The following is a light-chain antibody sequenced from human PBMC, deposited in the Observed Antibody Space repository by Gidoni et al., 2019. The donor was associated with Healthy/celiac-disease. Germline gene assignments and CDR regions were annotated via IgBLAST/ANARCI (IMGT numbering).Light chain of an antibody. V-gene: IGKV4-1*01. CDR1: QSVLYSSNNKNY. J-gene: IGKJ1*01. Sequence: DIVMTQSPASLAVSLGERATINCKSSQSVLYSSNNKNYLAWYQQKPGQPPKLLIYWASTRESGVPDRFSGSGSGTDYTLTISSLQAEDVAVYYCQQYYSTPRTFXQXIKVEIK. CDR3: QQYYSTPRT. CDR2: WAS.